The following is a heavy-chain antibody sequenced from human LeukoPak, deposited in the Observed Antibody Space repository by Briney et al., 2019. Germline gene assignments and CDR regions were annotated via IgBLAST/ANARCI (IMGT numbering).Heavy chain of an antibody. J-gene: IGHJ5*02. CDR2: INHSGST. D-gene: IGHD3-3*01. V-gene: IGHV4-34*01. CDR1: GGSFSGYY. CDR3: ARDSVWSGHYKSNWFDP. Sequence: SETLSLTCAVYGGSFSGYYWSWIRQPPGKGLEWIGEINHSGSTNYNPSLKSRVTISVDTSKNQFSLKLSSVTAADTAVYYCARDSVWSGHYKSNWFDPWGQGTLVTVSS.